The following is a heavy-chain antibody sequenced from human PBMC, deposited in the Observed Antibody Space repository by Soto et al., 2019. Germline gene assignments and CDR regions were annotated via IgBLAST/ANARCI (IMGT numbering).Heavy chain of an antibody. Sequence: QVQLVQSGAEVKKPGSSVKVSCKASGGTFSSYAISWVRQAPGQGLEWMGGIIPIFGTANYAQKFQGRVTITADESTSTAYMELSRLRSEDTAVYYCAREVTLPAATKGGYYYYGMDVWGQGTTVTVSS. J-gene: IGHJ6*02. CDR3: AREVTLPAATKGGYYYYGMDV. CDR1: GGTFSSYA. V-gene: IGHV1-69*01. D-gene: IGHD2-2*01. CDR2: IIPIFGTA.